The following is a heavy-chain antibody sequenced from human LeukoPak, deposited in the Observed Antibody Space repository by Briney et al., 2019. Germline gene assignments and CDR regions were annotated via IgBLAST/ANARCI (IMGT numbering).Heavy chain of an antibody. V-gene: IGHV4-61*01. CDR2: ISYIGST. Sequence: SETLFLTCTVSGGSVSSDNYYWTWIRHPPRKGLQWIGYISYIGSTHYNPSLNSRVTISLHTSKNQFSLRLSSLTAADTAVYYCAMRHYYNGRAYYFLDYWGQGTLVTVSS. CDR3: AMRHYYNGRAYYFLDY. J-gene: IGHJ4*02. D-gene: IGHD3-22*01. CDR1: GGSVSSDNYY.